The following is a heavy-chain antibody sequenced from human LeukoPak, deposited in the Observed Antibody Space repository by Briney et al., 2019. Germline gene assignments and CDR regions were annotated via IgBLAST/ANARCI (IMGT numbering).Heavy chain of an antibody. CDR2: FDPENAEI. V-gene: IGHV1-24*01. D-gene: IGHD3-3*01. CDR1: GNTLRELP. J-gene: IGHJ4*02. Sequence: GASVKVSCKLSGNTLRELPIQWVRQAGGKGLEWMAGFDPENAEIVYAQKFQGRVTMTEDTSTNTAYMELTSLTSDDTAVYYRATRGSDFWSGFDFWGQGTQVTVSS. CDR3: ATRGSDFWSGFDF.